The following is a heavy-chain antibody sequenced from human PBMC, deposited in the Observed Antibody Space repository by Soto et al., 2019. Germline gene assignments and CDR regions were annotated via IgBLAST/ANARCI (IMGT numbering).Heavy chain of an antibody. D-gene: IGHD5-12*01. Sequence: LPTTGTGASLPSDRPYSICTAKPPGKGLEWIGYIYYSGSTNYNPSLKSRVTISVDTSKNQFSLKLSSVTAADTVVYYCATHFRRDGYNFHYCGQGTLV. J-gene: IGHJ4*02. CDR2: IYYSGST. CDR1: GASLPSDRPY. CDR3: ATHFRRDGYNFHY. V-gene: IGHV4-61*01.